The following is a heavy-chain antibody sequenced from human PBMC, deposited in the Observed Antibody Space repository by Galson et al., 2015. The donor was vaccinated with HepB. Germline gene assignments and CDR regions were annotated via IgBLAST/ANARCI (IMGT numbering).Heavy chain of an antibody. D-gene: IGHD1-14*01. CDR3: VRYPGTSDS. CDR2: IKEDGSEV. CDR1: GFSFSSYW. Sequence: SLRLSCAASGFSFSSYWMSWARQAPGKGLEWVACIKEDGSEVYYVDSVRGRFTISRDNAKNSLFLQMNSLRAEDSAVYYCVRYPGTSDSWGQGTLVTVST. V-gene: IGHV3-7*03. J-gene: IGHJ5*01.